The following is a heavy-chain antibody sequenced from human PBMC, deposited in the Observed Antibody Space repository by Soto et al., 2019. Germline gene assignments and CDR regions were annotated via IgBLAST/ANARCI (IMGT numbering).Heavy chain of an antibody. J-gene: IGHJ4*02. D-gene: IGHD6-13*01. Sequence: GGSLRLSCAASGFIVSRNYMSWVRQAPGKGLEWVSIIYTDGSTHYADSVKGRFTISRDNFKNTLYLQMNSLRVEDTAVYYCAKTHSRYYFDYWGQGTLVTVSS. CDR1: GFIVSRNY. CDR2: IYTDGST. CDR3: AKTHSRYYFDY. V-gene: IGHV3-53*01.